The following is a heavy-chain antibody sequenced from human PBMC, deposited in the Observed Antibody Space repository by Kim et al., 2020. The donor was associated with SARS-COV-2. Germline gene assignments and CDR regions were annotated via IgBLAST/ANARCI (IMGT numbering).Heavy chain of an antibody. D-gene: IGHD6-13*01. CDR3: AKGRSDKIAAAVNY. Sequence: DSVQGRFTISRDNTDNTRYLQMNSLRAEGAAIYYCAKGRSDKIAAAVNYWGQGTLVTVSS. J-gene: IGHJ4*02. V-gene: IGHV3-23*01.